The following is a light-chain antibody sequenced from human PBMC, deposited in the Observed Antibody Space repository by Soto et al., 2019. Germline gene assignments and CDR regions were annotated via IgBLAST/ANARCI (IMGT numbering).Light chain of an antibody. CDR2: DAS. Sequence: QMTETPSCLEGSEISRVTVTCRASQSISSCLAWYQQKPGKAPKLLIYDASSLESGVPSRFSGSGSGTEFTLTICSLQPEDVATYYGQQYYSAGTFGQGTKVDIK. V-gene: IGKV1-5*01. CDR3: QQYYSAGT. J-gene: IGKJ1*01. CDR1: QSISSC.